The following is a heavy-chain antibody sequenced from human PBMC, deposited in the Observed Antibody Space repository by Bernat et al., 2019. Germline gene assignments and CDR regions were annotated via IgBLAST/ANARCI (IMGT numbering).Heavy chain of an antibody. Sequence: EVQLAVSGGGLVQPGGSLRLSCSASGLNFSNYWMSWVRQAPGKGLEWVANINQDGRDKFYVASVKGRFSISRDNAKNSLYLQMNSLKVDDTAFYYCAREHRGGYSYNWFDPWGQGTLVTVSS. J-gene: IGHJ5*02. CDR2: INQDGRDK. CDR1: GLNFSNYW. D-gene: IGHD5-18*01. V-gene: IGHV3-7*03. CDR3: AREHRGGYSYNWFDP.